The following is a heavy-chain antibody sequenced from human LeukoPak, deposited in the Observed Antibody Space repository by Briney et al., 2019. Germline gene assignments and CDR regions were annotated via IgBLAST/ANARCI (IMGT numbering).Heavy chain of an antibody. D-gene: IGHD5-18*01. CDR3: ARGGPPMDTAMVSLNY. J-gene: IGHJ4*02. CDR2: INPNSGGT. CDR1: GYTFTGYY. V-gene: IGHV1-2*04. Sequence: ASVKVSCKASGYTFTGYYMHCVRQAPGQGLGWMGGINPNSGGTNYAQKFQGWVTMTRDTSISTAYMELSRLRSDDTAVYYCARGGPPMDTAMVSLNYWGQGTLVTVSS.